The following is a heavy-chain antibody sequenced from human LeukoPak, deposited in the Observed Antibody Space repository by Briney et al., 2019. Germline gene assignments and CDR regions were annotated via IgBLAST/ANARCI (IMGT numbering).Heavy chain of an antibody. Sequence: SETLSLTCTVSGGSISSYYWSWIRQPPGKGLEWIGYIYYSGSTNYNPSLKSRVTISVDTSKNQFSLKLSSVTAADTAVYYCARLGEWELLDAFDIWGQGTMVTVSS. CDR1: GGSISSYY. D-gene: IGHD1-26*01. CDR2: IYYSGST. J-gene: IGHJ3*02. CDR3: ARLGEWELLDAFDI. V-gene: IGHV4-59*01.